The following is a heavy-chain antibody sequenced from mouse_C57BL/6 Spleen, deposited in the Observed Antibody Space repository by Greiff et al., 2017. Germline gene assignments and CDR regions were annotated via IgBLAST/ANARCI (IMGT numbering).Heavy chain of an antibody. CDR1: GFTFSSYA. D-gene: IGHD1-1*01. Sequence: EVKLVESGEGLVKPGGSLKLSCAASGFTFSSYAMSWVRQTPEKRLEWVAYISSGGDYIYYADTVKGRFTISRDNARNTLYLQMSSLKSEDTAMYYCTRDDYYGSSWYFDVWGTGTTVTVSS. CDR3: TRDDYYGSSWYFDV. V-gene: IGHV5-9-1*02. J-gene: IGHJ1*03. CDR2: ISSGGDYI.